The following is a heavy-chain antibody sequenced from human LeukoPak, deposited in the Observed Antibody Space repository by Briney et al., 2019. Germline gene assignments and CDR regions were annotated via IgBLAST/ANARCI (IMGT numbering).Heavy chain of an antibody. Sequence: ASVKVSCKASGGTFSSYAISWVRQAPGQGLEWMGGIIPIFGTANYAQKFRGRVTITADESTSTAYMELSSLRSEDTAVYYCARTGEWLLYSGFDYWGQGTLVTVSS. CDR2: IIPIFGTA. V-gene: IGHV1-69*13. CDR3: ARTGEWLLYSGFDY. J-gene: IGHJ4*02. CDR1: GGTFSSYA. D-gene: IGHD3-3*01.